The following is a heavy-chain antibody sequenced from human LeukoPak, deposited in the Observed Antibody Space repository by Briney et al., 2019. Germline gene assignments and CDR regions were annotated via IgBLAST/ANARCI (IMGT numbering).Heavy chain of an antibody. V-gene: IGHV4-39*02. CDR1: GASISSSIHY. J-gene: IGHJ5*01. CDR3: ARVTTGSTTLDS. CDR2: VDYSGGT. Sequence: SETLSLTCAVSGASISSSIHYWGWVRQPPGKGLEWIGSVDYSGGTYYNPSLESRLTISVGTSNNRFSLKLKSVTAADTAVFYCARVTTGSTTLDSWGQGILVTVSS. D-gene: IGHD1-1*01.